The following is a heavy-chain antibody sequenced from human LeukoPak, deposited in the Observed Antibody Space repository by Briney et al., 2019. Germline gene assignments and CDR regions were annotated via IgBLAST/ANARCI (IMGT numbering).Heavy chain of an antibody. CDR3: ATYRQVLLPFEA. CDR2: IYSGGST. Sequence: GGSLRLSCAASGFTVSSNYMSWVRQAPGKGLEWVSVIYSGGSTYYADSVRGRFTISGDNSKSTLFLQMNSLRAEDTAIYYCATYRQVLLPFEAWGRGTLVTVSS. CDR1: GFTVSSNY. D-gene: IGHD5-18*01. J-gene: IGHJ5*02. V-gene: IGHV3-53*01.